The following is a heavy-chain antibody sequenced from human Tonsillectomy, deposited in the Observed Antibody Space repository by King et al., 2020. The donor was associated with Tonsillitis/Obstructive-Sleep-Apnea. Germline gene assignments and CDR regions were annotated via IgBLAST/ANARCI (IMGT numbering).Heavy chain of an antibody. J-gene: IGHJ6*02. V-gene: IGHV3-15*07. D-gene: IGHD2-2*01. Sequence: VQLVESGGGLVKPGGSLRLSCAASGFTFSNAWMNWVRQAPGKGLEWVGRIKSKTDGGTTDYAAPVKGRFTISRDDSKNTLYLQMNSLKTEDTAVYYCTTDPSGGIGYCSSTSCPNPIYYYYGMDVWGQGTTVTVSS. CDR2: IKSKTDGGTT. CDR3: TTDPSGGIGYCSSTSCPNPIYYYYGMDV. CDR1: GFTFSNAW.